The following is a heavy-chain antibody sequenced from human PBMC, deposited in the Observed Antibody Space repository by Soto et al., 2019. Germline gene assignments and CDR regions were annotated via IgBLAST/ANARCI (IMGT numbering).Heavy chain of an antibody. Sequence: SETLSLTCTVSGGSISSGGYYWSWIRQDPGKGLEWIGYIYYSGSTYYNPSLKSRVTISVDTSKNQFSLKLSSVTAADAAVYYCARGPLLYYYDSSGYYYSDYWGQGTLVTV. J-gene: IGHJ4*02. V-gene: IGHV4-31*03. CDR1: GGSISSGGYY. CDR2: IYYSGST. D-gene: IGHD3-22*01. CDR3: ARGPLLYYYDSSGYYYSDY.